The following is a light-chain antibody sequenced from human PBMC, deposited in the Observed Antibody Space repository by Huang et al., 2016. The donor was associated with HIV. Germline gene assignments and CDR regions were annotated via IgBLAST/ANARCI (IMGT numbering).Light chain of an antibody. Sequence: IQLTQSPSSVSASEGDTVRVTCRASQDISSWLAWYQQKPREAPTLLIHSTSILQSGVPSSFNGSGSGTDFFLTINSLRPDDFATYYWQQANMYPRSFGQGTRLDIK. CDR3: QQANMYPRS. V-gene: IGKV1-12*01. J-gene: IGKJ5*01. CDR1: QDISSW. CDR2: STS.